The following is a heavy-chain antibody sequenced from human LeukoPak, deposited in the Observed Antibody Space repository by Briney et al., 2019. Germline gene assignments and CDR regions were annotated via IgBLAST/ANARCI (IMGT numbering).Heavy chain of an antibody. CDR3: AITTTIAAAGLDY. CDR2: INPNRGGT. J-gene: IGHJ4*02. CDR1: GYTFTGHY. Sequence: ASVKVSCKASGYTFTGHYLHWVRQAPGQGLEWMGWINPNRGGTKYAQKFQGRVTMTRDTPISTAYMELSRLSSDDTAVYYCAITTTIAAAGLDYWGRGTLVTVSS. D-gene: IGHD6-13*01. V-gene: IGHV1-2*02.